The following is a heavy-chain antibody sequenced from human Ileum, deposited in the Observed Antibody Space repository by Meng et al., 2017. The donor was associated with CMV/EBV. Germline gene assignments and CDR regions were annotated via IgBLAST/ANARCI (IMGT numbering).Heavy chain of an antibody. D-gene: IGHD2-2*01. CDR3: ARGSSSWAFDY. Sequence: VQLQESGQGLVKPSATLSLTGTVSGGSISGYYWSWIRQPATKGLEWIERVYSSGSTDYNPSLQSRVTMSVDTSKNQFSLKLSSVTAADTAVYYCARGSSSWAFDYWGQGTLVTVSS. J-gene: IGHJ4*02. CDR1: GGSISGYY. V-gene: IGHV4-4*07. CDR2: VYSSGST.